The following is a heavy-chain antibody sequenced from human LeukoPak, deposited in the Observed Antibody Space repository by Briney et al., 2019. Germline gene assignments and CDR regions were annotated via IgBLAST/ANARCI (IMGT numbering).Heavy chain of an antibody. CDR1: GFTFSSYEM. D-gene: IGHD1-1*01. J-gene: IGHJ2*01. Sequence: GSLRPSCAASGFTFSSYEMNWVRQAPGKGLEWVGEIYHSGSTNYNPSLKSRVTISVDKSKNQFSLKLSSVTAADTAVYYCARDAVQLKTEGSYWYFDLWGRGTLVTVSS. CDR2: IYHSGST. V-gene: IGHV4-4*02. CDR3: ARDAVQLKTEGSYWYFDL.